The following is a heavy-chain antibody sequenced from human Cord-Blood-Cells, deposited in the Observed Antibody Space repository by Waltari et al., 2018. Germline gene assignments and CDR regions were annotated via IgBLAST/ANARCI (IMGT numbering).Heavy chain of an antibody. Sequence: EVQLVESGGGLIQPGGSLRLSCAASGFTVSSNYMSRVRQAPGKGLEWVSVIYSGGSTYYADSVKGRFTISRDNSKNTLYLQMNSLRAEDTAVYYCARWFASDLHFDYWGQGTLVTVSS. CDR3: ARWFASDLHFDY. CDR1: GFTVSSNY. V-gene: IGHV3-53*01. J-gene: IGHJ4*02. D-gene: IGHD2-21*01. CDR2: IYSGGST.